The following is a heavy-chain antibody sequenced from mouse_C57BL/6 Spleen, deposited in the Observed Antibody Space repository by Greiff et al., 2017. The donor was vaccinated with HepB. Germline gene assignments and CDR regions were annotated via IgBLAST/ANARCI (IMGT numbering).Heavy chain of an antibody. D-gene: IGHD2-3*01. V-gene: IGHV1-15*01. J-gene: IGHJ3*01. CDR1: GYTFTDYE. Sequence: VQLQQSGAELVRPGASVTLSCKASGYTFTDYEMHWVKQTPVHGLEWIGAIDPETGGTAYNQKFKGKAILTADKSSSTAYMELRSLTSEDSAVYYCTRDDGYCFAYWGQGTLVTVSA. CDR2: IDPETGGT. CDR3: TRDDGYCFAY.